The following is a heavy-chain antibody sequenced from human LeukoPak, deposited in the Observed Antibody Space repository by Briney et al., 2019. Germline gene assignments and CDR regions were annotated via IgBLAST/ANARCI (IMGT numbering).Heavy chain of an antibody. V-gene: IGHV3-30*04. J-gene: IGHJ5*02. D-gene: IGHD2-2*01. CDR3: PRDPNIEVPAAIYREDWFDP. CDR1: GFTFSSYA. CDR2: ILYDGSNK. Sequence: GGCLRLSCAASGFTFSSYAMHWVRQAPGKGLEWVAVILYDGSNKYYADSVKGRFTISRDNSKNTLYLQMNSLRAEDTAVYYCPRDPNIEVPAAIYREDWFDPWGQGTLVSVSS.